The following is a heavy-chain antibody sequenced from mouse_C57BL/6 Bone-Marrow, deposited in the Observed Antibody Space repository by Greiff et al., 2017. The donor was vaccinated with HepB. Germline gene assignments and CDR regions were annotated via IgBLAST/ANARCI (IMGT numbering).Heavy chain of an antibody. V-gene: IGHV1-39*01. CDR1: GYSFTDYN. D-gene: IGHD2-4*01. CDR3: ARERRIYYDYDGAWFAY. J-gene: IGHJ3*01. CDR2: INPNYGTT. Sequence: EVQLQQSGPELVKPGASVKISCKASGYSFTDYNMNWVKQSNGKSLEWIGVINPNYGTTSYNQKFKGKATLTVDQSSSTAYMQLNSLTSEDSAGYYGARERRIYYDYDGAWFAYWGQGTLVTVSA.